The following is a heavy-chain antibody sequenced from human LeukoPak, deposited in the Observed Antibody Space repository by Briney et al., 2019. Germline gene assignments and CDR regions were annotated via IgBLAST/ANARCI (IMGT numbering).Heavy chain of an antibody. D-gene: IGHD3-10*01. Sequence: GGSLRLSCAASGFTFSSYSMSWVRQALGKGLEWVSSISSSSSYIYYADSVKGRFTISRDNAKNSLYLQMNSLRAEDTAVYYCARVLWFGELFPLDYWGQGTLVTVSS. J-gene: IGHJ4*02. CDR3: ARVLWFGELFPLDY. V-gene: IGHV3-21*01. CDR2: ISSSSSYI. CDR1: GFTFSSYS.